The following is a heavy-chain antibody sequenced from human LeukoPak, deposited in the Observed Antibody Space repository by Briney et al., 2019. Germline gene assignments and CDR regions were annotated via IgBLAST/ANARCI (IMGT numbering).Heavy chain of an antibody. D-gene: IGHD6-19*01. CDR1: GFSVSSNY. Sequence: GGSLRLSCAASGFSVSSNYMSWVRQAPGKGLEWVSVIHSGGSTYYADSVKGRFTISRDTSKNTVYLQMNSLRAEDTAVYYCAKDTPRQWLVPGIDYWGQGTLVTVSS. CDR3: AKDTPRQWLVPGIDY. J-gene: IGHJ4*02. V-gene: IGHV3-53*01. CDR2: IHSGGST.